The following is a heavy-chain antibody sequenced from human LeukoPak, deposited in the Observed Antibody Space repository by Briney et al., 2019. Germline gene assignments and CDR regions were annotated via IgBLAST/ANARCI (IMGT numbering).Heavy chain of an antibody. CDR1: GYTFTGYY. CDR3: ARSRSLNWFDP. J-gene: IGHJ5*02. V-gene: IGHV1-2*02. CDR2: INPNSGGT. Sequence: ASVKVSCKASGYTFTGYYMHWVRQAPGQGLEWMGWINPNSGGTNYAQKSQGRVTMTRDTSISTAYMELSSLRSEDTAVYYCARSRSLNWFDPWGQGTLVTVSS.